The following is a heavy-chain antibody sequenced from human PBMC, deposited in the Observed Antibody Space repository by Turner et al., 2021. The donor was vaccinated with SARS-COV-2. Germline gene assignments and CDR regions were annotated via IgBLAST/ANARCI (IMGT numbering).Heavy chain of an antibody. D-gene: IGHD4-17*01. Sequence: QVQLVQSGAEVKKPGASVKVSCKASGYTFTSYAMHWVRQAPGQRLEWMGWINAGYGNTKYSQKFQGRVTITRDTSASTAYMELSSLRSEDTAVYYCARWNDYGGNGYYYYGMDVWGQGTTVTVSS. J-gene: IGHJ6*02. CDR3: ARWNDYGGNGYYYYGMDV. V-gene: IGHV1-3*01. CDR2: INAGYGNT. CDR1: GYTFTSYA.